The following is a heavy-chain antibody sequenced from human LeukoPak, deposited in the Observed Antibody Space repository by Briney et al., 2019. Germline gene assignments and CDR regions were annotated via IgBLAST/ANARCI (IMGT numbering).Heavy chain of an antibody. Sequence: GRSLRLSCAASGFTFSSYAMHWVRQPPGKGLEWVAVISYDGSNKYYADSVKGRFTISRDNSKNTLYLQMNSLRAEDTAVYYCARGRGPRETPYYFDYWGQGTLVTVSS. V-gene: IGHV3-30*04. CDR2: ISYDGSNK. CDR1: GFTFSSYA. J-gene: IGHJ4*02. CDR3: ARGRGPRETPYYFDY. D-gene: IGHD1-26*01.